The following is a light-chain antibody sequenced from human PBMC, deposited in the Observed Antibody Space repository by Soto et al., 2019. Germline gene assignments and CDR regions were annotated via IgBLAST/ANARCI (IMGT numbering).Light chain of an antibody. J-gene: IGKJ1*01. CDR1: QSVSSSY. Sequence: EIVLTQSPGTLSLSPGERATLSCRASQSVSSSYLAWYQQKPGQAPRLLIYGASSRATGIPDRFSGSGSGRDFTLTISRLEPEDFAVYYCRQFGSSSWTFGQGTKVEIK. CDR3: RQFGSSSWT. CDR2: GAS. V-gene: IGKV3-20*01.